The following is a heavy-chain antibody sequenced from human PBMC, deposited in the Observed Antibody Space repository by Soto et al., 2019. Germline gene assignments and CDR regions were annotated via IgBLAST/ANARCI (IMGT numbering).Heavy chain of an antibody. CDR1: GGTFSSYA. V-gene: IGHV1-69*13. CDR3: ARDYYDSSGYYLGYNWFDP. J-gene: IGHJ5*02. D-gene: IGHD3-22*01. CDR2: IIPIFGTA. Sequence: VASVKVSCKASGGTFSSYAISWVRQAPGQGLEWMGGIIPIFGTANYAQKFQGRVTITADESTSTAYMELSSLRSEDTAVYYCARDYYDSSGYYLGYNWFDPWGQGTLVTVSS.